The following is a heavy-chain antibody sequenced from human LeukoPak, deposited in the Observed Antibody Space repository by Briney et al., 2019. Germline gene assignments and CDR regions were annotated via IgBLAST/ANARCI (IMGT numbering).Heavy chain of an antibody. Sequence: PGGSLRLSCVTSGFTFSDYGIHWVRQAPGKGLEWVSSVSGSGDSPYYADSVKGRFTISRDNSKNTLYLQMNSLRAEDTAVYYCAKDRIRGDSYWGQGTLVTVSS. J-gene: IGHJ4*02. CDR2: VSGSGDSP. V-gene: IGHV3-23*01. CDR1: GFTFSDYG. D-gene: IGHD2-21*01. CDR3: AKDRIRGDSY.